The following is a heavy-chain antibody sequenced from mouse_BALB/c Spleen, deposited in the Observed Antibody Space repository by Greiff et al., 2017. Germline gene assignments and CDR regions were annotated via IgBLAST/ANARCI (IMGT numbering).Heavy chain of an antibody. D-gene: IGHD3-2*01. V-gene: IGHV3-2*02. CDR3: ARGDSSGFAY. CDR1: GYSITSDYA. J-gene: IGHJ3*01. CDR2: ISYSGST. Sequence: EVHLVESGPGLVKPSQSLSLTCTVTGYSITSDYAWNWIRQFPGNKLEWMGYISYSGSTSYNPSLKSRISITRDTSKNQFFLQLNSVTTEDTATYYCARGDSSGFAYWGQGTLVTVSA.